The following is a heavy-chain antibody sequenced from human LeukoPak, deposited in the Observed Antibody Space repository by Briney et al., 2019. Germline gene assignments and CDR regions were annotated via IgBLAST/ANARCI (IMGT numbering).Heavy chain of an antibody. CDR3: AILADGHNLRYFDY. V-gene: IGHV4-59*08. Sequence: SETLSLTCTVSGDAIRGYYWTWIRLAPGKGLEWIGYIYYSGSTTYNPSFKSRVTMSVDTSKNQFSLNLSSVTAADTAVYYCAILADGHNLRYFDYWGQGTLVTVSS. CDR2: IYYSGST. CDR1: GDAIRGYY. J-gene: IGHJ4*02. D-gene: IGHD5-24*01.